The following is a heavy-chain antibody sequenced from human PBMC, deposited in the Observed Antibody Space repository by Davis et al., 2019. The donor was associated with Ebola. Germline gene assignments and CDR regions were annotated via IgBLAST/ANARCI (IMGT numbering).Heavy chain of an antibody. D-gene: IGHD3-10*01. CDR3: ARELTMVRGVIITWFDP. CDR1: GYTFTSYG. J-gene: IGHJ5*02. CDR2: INPHNGNT. V-gene: IGHV1-18*04. Sequence: ASVKVSCKASGYTFTSYGVTWVRQAPGQGLEWMGWINPHNGNTNYAQNVQGRVTMTTDTSTSTAYMELRSLRSDDTAVYYCARELTMVRGVIITWFDPWGQGTLVTVSS.